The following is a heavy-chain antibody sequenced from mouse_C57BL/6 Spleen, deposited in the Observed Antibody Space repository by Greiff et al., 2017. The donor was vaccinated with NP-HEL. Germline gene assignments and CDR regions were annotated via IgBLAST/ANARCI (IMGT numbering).Heavy chain of an antibody. CDR2: IYPRSGNT. J-gene: IGHJ4*01. V-gene: IGHV1-81*01. D-gene: IGHD2-4*01. Sequence: QVQLQQSGAELARPGASVKLSCKASGYTFTSYGISWVKQRTGQGLEWIGEIYPRSGNTYYNEKFKGKATLTADKSSSTAYMELRSLTSEDSAVYFCARGDDYDRMDYYAMDYWGQGTSVTVSS. CDR1: GYTFTSYG. CDR3: ARGDDYDRMDYYAMDY.